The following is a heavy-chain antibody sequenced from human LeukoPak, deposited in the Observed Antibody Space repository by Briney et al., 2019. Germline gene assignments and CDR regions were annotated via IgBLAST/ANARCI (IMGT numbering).Heavy chain of an antibody. CDR1: KFAFSSYA. CDR2: ISGGGGNT. CDR3: AKGAYDSSGYYYESVRYFDY. J-gene: IGHJ4*02. D-gene: IGHD3-22*01. V-gene: IGHV3-23*01. Sequence: GGSLRLSCAASKFAFSSYAMSWVRQAPGKGLEWVSAISGGGGNTYYADSVKGRFTISRDNSKNTLYLQMNSLRAEDTAVYYCAKGAYDSSGYYYESVRYFDYWGQGTLVTVSS.